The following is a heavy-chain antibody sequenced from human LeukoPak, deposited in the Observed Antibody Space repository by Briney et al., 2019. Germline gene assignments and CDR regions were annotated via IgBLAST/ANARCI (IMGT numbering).Heavy chain of an antibody. Sequence: ASVKVSCKASGYTFTSYGISWVRQAPGQGLEWMGWISACNGNTSYAQKLQGRVTMTTDTSTSTAYMELRSLRSDDTAVYYCARDHLLVGATKVASRITQKRDDYWGQGTLVTVSS. CDR3: ARDHLLVGATKVASRITQKRDDY. D-gene: IGHD1-26*01. CDR1: GYTFTSYG. CDR2: ISACNGNT. J-gene: IGHJ4*02. V-gene: IGHV1-18*01.